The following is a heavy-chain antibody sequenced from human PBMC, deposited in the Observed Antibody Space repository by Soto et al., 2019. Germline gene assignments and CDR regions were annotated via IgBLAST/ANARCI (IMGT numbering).Heavy chain of an antibody. J-gene: IGHJ6*02. D-gene: IGHD3-10*01. CDR1: GFTLTSYS. V-gene: IGHV3-21*02. CDR3: VRERGLSSFYGMDV. Sequence: EVQLVESGGGLVKPGGSLRLSCAASGFTLTSYSMNWVRQAPGKGLEWVSSISSSSSHIYYADSVKGRFTISRDNARNSVYLQTNSLRAEDTAVYYCVRERGLSSFYGMDVWGQGTTVTVSS. CDR2: ISSSSSHI.